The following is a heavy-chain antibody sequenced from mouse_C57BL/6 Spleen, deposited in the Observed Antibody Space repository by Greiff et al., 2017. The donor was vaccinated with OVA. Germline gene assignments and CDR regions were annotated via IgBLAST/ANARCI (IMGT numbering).Heavy chain of an antibody. V-gene: IGHV1-59*01. CDR1: GYTFTSYW. CDR2: IDPSDSYT. Sequence: QVQLQQPGAELVRPGPSVKLSCKASGYTFTSYWMHWVKQRPGQGLEWIGVIDPSDSYTNYNQKFKGKATLTVDTSSSTAYMQLSSLTSEDSAVYYCARALGRGGYYFDYWGQGTTLTVSS. J-gene: IGHJ2*01. CDR3: ARALGRGGYYFDY. D-gene: IGHD4-1*01.